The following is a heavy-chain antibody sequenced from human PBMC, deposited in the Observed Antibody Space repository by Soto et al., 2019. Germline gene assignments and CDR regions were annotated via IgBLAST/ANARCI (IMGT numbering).Heavy chain of an antibody. D-gene: IGHD3-10*02. CDR3: AKKVSGAGDTSNLHY. CDR2: LSGSGTST. J-gene: IGHJ4*02. CDR1: GFTFSSYA. V-gene: IGHV3-23*01. Sequence: GGSLILSCAASGFTFSSYAMSWVRQAPGKGLEWVSALSGSGTSTYYAGSVKGRFTISRDNSKNTLYLQMNSLRAEDTAVYYCAKKVSGAGDTSNLHYWGQGTLVTVSS.